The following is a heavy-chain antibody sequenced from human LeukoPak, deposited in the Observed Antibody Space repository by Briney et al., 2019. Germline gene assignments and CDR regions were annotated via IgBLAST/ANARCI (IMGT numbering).Heavy chain of an antibody. J-gene: IGHJ4*02. V-gene: IGHV1-8*01. CDR3: AAEGYDSSGYYFPIDY. D-gene: IGHD3-22*01. CDR1: GYTFTSYD. CDR2: MNPNSGNT. Sequence: ASVKVSCKASGYTFTSYDINWVRQATGQGLEWMGWMNPNSGNTGYAQKFQGRVTMTRNTSISTAYMELSSLRSEDTAVYYCAAEGYDSSGYYFPIDYWGQGTLVTVSS.